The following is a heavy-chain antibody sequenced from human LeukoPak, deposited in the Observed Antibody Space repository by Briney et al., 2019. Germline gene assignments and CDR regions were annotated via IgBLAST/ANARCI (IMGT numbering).Heavy chain of an antibody. CDR1: GYTFTAYT. CDR2: INTNTGNP. Sequence: ASVKVSCKASGYTFTAYTLIWVRQAPGQGLEWMGWINTNTGNPTYAQGFTGRFVFSLDTSVSTAYLQISSLKAEDTAVYYCARARFCTIGSCYSDYWGQGTLDTVSS. D-gene: IGHD2-8*01. J-gene: IGHJ4*02. V-gene: IGHV7-4-1*02. CDR3: ARARFCTIGSCYSDY.